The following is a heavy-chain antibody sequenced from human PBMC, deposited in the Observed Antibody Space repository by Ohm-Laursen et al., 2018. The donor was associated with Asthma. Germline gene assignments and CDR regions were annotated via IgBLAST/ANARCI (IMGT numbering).Heavy chain of an antibody. CDR2: IFPDGRQT. CDR1: GFTFSDYF. CDR3: ARDVMEWYLPAFDF. V-gene: IGHV3-74*01. D-gene: IGHD3-3*01. Sequence: GSLRLSCSASGFTFSDYFMHWVRQRPGGGLDWVSHIFPDGRQTNYADSVKGRFTISRDNSKNTLYLQMNSLRAEDTAVYYCARDVMEWYLPAFDFWGQGTLVTVSS. J-gene: IGHJ4*02.